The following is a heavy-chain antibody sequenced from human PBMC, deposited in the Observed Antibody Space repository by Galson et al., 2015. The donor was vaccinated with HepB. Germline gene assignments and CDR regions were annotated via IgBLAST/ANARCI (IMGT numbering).Heavy chain of an antibody. D-gene: IGHD2/OR15-2a*01. J-gene: IGHJ4*02. CDR1: GGTFSSYA. CDR3: ARDRREYCYTNSCLPSN. V-gene: IGHV1-69*13. Sequence: SVKVSCKASGGTFSSYAISWVRQAPGQGLEWTGGIIPIFGTANYAQKFQGRVTITADESTSTAYMELSSLRSDDTAVYYCARDRREYCYTNSCLPSNWGQGTLVTVSS. CDR2: IIPIFGTA.